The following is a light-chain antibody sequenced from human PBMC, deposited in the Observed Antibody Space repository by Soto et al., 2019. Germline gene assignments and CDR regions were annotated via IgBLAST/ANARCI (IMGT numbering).Light chain of an antibody. CDR2: GAS. CDR1: QSVRSN. CDR3: QQNNTWIT. Sequence: EIVLTQSPATLSVSAAESATLSWRASQSVRSNLAWYQQKPGQAPRLLIYGASTRATGIPARFSGRGCGTEFTLTSSRLQAEDFAVYYCQQNNTWITFGQGTRLEIK. J-gene: IGKJ5*01. V-gene: IGKV3-15*01.